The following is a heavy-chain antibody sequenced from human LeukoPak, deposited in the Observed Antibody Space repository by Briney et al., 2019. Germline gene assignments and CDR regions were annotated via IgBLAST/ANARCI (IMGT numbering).Heavy chain of an antibody. Sequence: SETLSLTCTVSGGSISSSSYYWGWIRQPPGKGLEWIGSIYYSGSTYYNPSLKSRVTISVDTSKNQFSLKLSSVTAADTAVYYCASFNAPAAYFDYWGQGTLVTVSS. CDR2: IYYSGST. D-gene: IGHD2-15*01. J-gene: IGHJ4*02. CDR1: GGSISSSSYY. V-gene: IGHV4-39*07. CDR3: ASFNAPAAYFDY.